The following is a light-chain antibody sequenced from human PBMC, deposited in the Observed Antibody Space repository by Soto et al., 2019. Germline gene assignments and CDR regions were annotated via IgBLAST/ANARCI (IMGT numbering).Light chain of an antibody. CDR2: AAF. Sequence: AIRMPQSPSSFSASTGDRVTITCRASQGISSYLAWYQQKPGKAPKLLIYAAFTLKVGVPSRYSVSGSGTGSTLPISGLQSEDFATYYCQQYYSYSYTFGQGTKLEIK. V-gene: IGKV1-8*01. CDR1: QGISSY. J-gene: IGKJ2*01. CDR3: QQYYSYSYT.